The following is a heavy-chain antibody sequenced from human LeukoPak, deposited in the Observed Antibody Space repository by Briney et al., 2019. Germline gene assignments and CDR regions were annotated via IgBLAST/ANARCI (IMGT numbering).Heavy chain of an antibody. D-gene: IGHD5-24*01. CDR2: ISGSGGST. CDR3: ARDHMAVYYYYGLDV. J-gene: IGHJ6*02. Sequence: PGGSLRLSCAASGFTFSGYAMSWVRQAPGKGLEWVSAISGSGGSTYYADSVKGRFTISRDTSKNTLYLQMNSLRAEDTAVYYCARDHMAVYYYYGLDVWGQGTTVTVSS. CDR1: GFTFSGYA. V-gene: IGHV3-23*01.